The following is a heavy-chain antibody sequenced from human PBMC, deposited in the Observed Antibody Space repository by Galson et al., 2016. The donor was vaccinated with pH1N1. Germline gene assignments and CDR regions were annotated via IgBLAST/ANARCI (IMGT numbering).Heavy chain of an antibody. CDR2: TYYRARWYN. Sequence: CAISGDSVSSHTSAWTWLRQSPSRGLEWLGRTYYRARWYNNYGVSVAGRISITPDTAKNQFSLQLRSVNPEDTAVYFCARWDHSASYIGAWGQGTLVTVSS. CDR1: GDSVSSHTSA. D-gene: IGHD3-10*01. CDR3: ARWDHSASYIGA. V-gene: IGHV6-1*01. J-gene: IGHJ4*02.